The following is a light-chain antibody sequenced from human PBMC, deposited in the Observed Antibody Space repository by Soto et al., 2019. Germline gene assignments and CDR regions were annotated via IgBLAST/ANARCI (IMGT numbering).Light chain of an antibody. V-gene: IGLV1-40*01. J-gene: IGLJ3*02. CDR2: GNN. Sequence: QSVLTQPHSVSGAPGQRVTISCTGSSSNIGAGYDVHWYQQLPGTAPKLLIYGNNNRPSGVPDRFSGSKSGTSASLAITGLQAEDEADYYFQSYDRSLSGWVFGGGTKLTVL. CDR3: QSYDRSLSGWV. CDR1: SSNIGAGYD.